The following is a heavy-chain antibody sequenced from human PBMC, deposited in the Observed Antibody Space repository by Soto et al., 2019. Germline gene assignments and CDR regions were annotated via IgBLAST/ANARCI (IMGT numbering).Heavy chain of an antibody. CDR3: ARDRGRAAAGEYHYYGMDV. CDR2: INPSGGST. D-gene: IGHD6-13*01. V-gene: IGHV1-46*01. CDR1: GYTFTNYY. J-gene: IGHJ6*02. Sequence: QVQLVQSGAEVKKPGASVKVSCWASGYTFTNYYIHWVRQAPGQGLEWMGVINPSGGSTGYAQQFQGRVTMTRDPATRTVYMEMSSLRSDDTAVYYCARDRGRAAAGEYHYYGMDVWGQGTTVTVSS.